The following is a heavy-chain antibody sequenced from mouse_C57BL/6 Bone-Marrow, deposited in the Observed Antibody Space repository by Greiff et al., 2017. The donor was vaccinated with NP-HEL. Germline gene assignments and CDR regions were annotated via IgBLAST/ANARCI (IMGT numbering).Heavy chain of an antibody. CDR2: ISDGGSYT. CDR1: GFTFSSYA. V-gene: IGHV5-4*01. J-gene: IGHJ4*01. D-gene: IGHD1-1*01. CDR3: ARDGIYYYGSSEYYAMDY. Sequence: EVQRVESGGGLVKPGGSLKLSCAASGFTFSSYAMSWVRQTPEKRLEWVATISDGGSYTYYPDNVKGRFTISRDNAKNNLYLQMSHLKSEDTAMYYCARDGIYYYGSSEYYAMDYWGQGTSVTVSS.